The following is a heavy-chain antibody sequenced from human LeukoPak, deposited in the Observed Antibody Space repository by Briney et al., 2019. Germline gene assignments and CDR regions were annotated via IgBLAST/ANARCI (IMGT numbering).Heavy chain of an antibody. V-gene: IGHV3-23*01. D-gene: IGHD3-10*01. CDR1: GFTFRNYA. J-gene: IGHJ4*02. CDR2: ISGGGGYT. Sequence: GGSLRLSCAASGFTFRNYAMSWVRQAPGKGLEWVSCISGGGGYTYYADSVKGRFTISSDNSKNTLYVQMNSLRAEDTAVYYCAKGAFERFGEPSDYWGQGTLVTVSS. CDR3: AKGAFERFGEPSDY.